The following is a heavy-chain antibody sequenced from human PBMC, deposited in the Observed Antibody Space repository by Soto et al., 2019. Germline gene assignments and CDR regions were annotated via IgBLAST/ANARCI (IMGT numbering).Heavy chain of an antibody. CDR1: GGSISSYY. V-gene: IGHV4-59*01. J-gene: IGHJ4*02. CDR2: IYYSGST. D-gene: IGHD6-19*01. Sequence: SQTLSLTCTLSGGSISSYYWCWVRPPPGKGLEWIGYIYYSGSTNYNPSLKSRVTISVDTSKNQFSLKLSSVTAADTAVYYCARDLHSSSGWYSGIDYWGQGTLVTVSS. CDR3: ARDLHSSSGWYSGIDY.